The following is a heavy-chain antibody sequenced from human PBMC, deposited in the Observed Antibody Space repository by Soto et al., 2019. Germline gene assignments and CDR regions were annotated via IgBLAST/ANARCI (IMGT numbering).Heavy chain of an antibody. CDR3: ARVPSDEGGFEELSYYYGLDV. J-gene: IGHJ6*02. Sequence: EVQLVESGGGLVQPGGSLRLSCAASGFTFSGYDMHWVRQAPGKGLEWVSCIATAGDTYYADSVKGRFTISRENAKNSFYLQMNSLRAEDTAVYYCARVPSDEGGFEELSYYYGLDVWGLGTTVTVSS. CDR1: GFTFSGYD. CDR2: IATAGDT. V-gene: IGHV3-13*01. D-gene: IGHD3-10*01.